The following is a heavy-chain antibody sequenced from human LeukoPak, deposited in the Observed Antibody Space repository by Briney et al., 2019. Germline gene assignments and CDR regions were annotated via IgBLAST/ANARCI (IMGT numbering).Heavy chain of an antibody. Sequence: PGRFLRLSCAASGFTFSSYAMHWVRQAPGKGLEWVAVISYDGSNKYYADSVKGRFTISRDNSKNTLYLQMNSLRAEDTAVYYCAKDGPRSNPDAYYYNYYLDVWGKGTTVTVSS. CDR1: GFTFSSYA. CDR3: AKDGPRSNPDAYYYNYYLDV. CDR2: ISYDGSNK. D-gene: IGHD1-14*01. J-gene: IGHJ6*03. V-gene: IGHV3-30-3*01.